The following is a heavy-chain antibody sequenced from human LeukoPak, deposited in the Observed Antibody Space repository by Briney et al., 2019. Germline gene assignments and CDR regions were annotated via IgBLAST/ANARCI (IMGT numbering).Heavy chain of an antibody. CDR1: GYTFTGYY. CDR3: AKAPPVTQRSGVGPHLFDP. V-gene: IGHV1-2*02. D-gene: IGHD3-10*01. Sequence: ASVKVSCKASGYTFTGYYMHWVRQAPGQGLEWMGWINPNSGGTNYAQKFQGRVTMTRDTSISTAYMELSRLRSDDTAVYYCAKAPPVTQRSGVGPHLFDPWGQGTLVTVSS. CDR2: INPNSGGT. J-gene: IGHJ5*02.